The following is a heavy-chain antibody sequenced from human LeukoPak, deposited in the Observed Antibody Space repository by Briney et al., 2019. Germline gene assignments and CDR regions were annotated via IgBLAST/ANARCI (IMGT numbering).Heavy chain of an antibody. J-gene: IGHJ6*03. V-gene: IGHV1-69*06. D-gene: IGHD3-3*01. CDR3: ARSTRFLEWFLGYYYYYMDV. CDR1: GGTFSSYA. CDR2: IIPIFGTA. Sequence: SVKVSCKASGGTFSSYAISWVRQAPGQGLEWMGGIIPIFGTANYAQKFQGRVTITADKSTSTAYMELSSLRSEDTAVYYCARSTRFLEWFLGYYYYYMDVWGKGTTVTVSS.